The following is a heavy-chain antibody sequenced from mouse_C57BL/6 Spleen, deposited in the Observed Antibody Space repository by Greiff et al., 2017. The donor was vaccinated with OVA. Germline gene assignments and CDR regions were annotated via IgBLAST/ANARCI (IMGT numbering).Heavy chain of an antibody. V-gene: IGHV5-6*01. J-gene: IGHJ2*01. Sequence: EVQLVESGGDLVKPGGSLKLSCAASGFTFSSYGMSWVRQTPDKRLEWVATISSGGSYTYYPDSVKGRFTISRDNAKNTLYLQMSSLKSEDTAMYYCARHEDGSSYFDYWGQGTTLTVSS. D-gene: IGHD1-1*01. CDR2: ISSGGSYT. CDR3: ARHEDGSSYFDY. CDR1: GFTFSSYG.